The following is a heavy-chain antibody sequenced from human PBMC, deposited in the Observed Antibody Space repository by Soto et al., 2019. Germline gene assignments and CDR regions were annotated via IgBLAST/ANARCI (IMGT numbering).Heavy chain of an antibody. J-gene: IGHJ5*02. CDR1: GGTFSSYA. CDR3: ARDRGTMVRGTHWFDP. D-gene: IGHD3-10*01. CDR2: IIPIFGTA. V-gene: IGHV1-69*13. Sequence: SVKVSCKASGGTFSSYAISWVRQAPGQGLEWMGGIIPIFGTANYAQKFQGRVTITADESTSTAYMELSSLRSEDTAVYYCARDRGTMVRGTHWFDPWGQGTLVTVSS.